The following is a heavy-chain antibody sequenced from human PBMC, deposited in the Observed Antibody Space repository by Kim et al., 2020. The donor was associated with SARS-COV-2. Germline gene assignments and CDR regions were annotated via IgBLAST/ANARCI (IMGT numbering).Heavy chain of an antibody. V-gene: IGHV4-39*01. Sequence: TLSLTCTVSGGSISSSSYYWGWIRQPPGKGLEWIGSIYYSGSTYYNPSLKSRVTISVDTSKNQFSLKLSSVTAADTAVYYCATFSPAYYGSDYWGQGTLVTVSS. CDR1: GGSISSSSYY. CDR3: ATFSPAYYGSDY. CDR2: IYYSGST. D-gene: IGHD3-10*01. J-gene: IGHJ4*02.